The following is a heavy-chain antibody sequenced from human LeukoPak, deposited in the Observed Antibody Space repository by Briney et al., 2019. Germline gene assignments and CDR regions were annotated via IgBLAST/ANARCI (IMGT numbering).Heavy chain of an antibody. J-gene: IGHJ4*02. V-gene: IGHV3-33*01. D-gene: IGHD6-19*01. Sequence: PGGSLRLSCAASGFTISSFGIHWVRQAPGKGPEWVAFTSYDGSSKFYADSMKGRFTISSDNSKNTLYLQMNSLRVEDTAVYYCARGKDNNGWYYFDYWGQGAQVTVSS. CDR2: TSYDGSSK. CDR3: ARGKDNNGWYYFDY. CDR1: GFTISSFG.